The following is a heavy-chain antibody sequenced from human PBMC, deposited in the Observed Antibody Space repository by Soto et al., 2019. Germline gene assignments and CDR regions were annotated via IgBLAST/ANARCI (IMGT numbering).Heavy chain of an antibody. CDR1: GFTFSSYA. D-gene: IGHD6-13*01. V-gene: IGHV3-23*01. Sequence: GGSLRLSCAASGFTFSSYAMSWVRQAPGKWLEWVSAISGSGGSTYYADSVKGRFTISRDNSKNTLYLQMNSLRAEDTAVYYCAKYGSSWYWHFDYWXQGTLLTVSS. CDR3: AKYGSSWYWHFDY. J-gene: IGHJ4*02. CDR2: ISGSGGST.